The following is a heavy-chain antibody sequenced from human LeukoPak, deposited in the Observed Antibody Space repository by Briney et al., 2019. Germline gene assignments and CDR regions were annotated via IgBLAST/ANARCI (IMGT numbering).Heavy chain of an antibody. CDR1: GGSISSSSYY. CDR2: IYYSGST. Sequence: SETLSLTCTVSGGSISSSSYYWGWIRQPPGKGLEWIGSIYYSGSTYYNPSLESRVTISVDTSKNQFSLKLSSVTAADTAVYYCARDVSYFDYWGQGTLVTVSS. V-gene: IGHV4-39*07. J-gene: IGHJ4*02. CDR3: ARDVSYFDY. D-gene: IGHD2-8*01.